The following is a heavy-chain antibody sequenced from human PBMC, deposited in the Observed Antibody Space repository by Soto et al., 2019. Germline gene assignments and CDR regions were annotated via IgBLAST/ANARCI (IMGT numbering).Heavy chain of an antibody. CDR3: AKDASCYSCGA. CDR2: IHYGGST. D-gene: IGHD2-15*01. CDR1: GGSISSSDVY. V-gene: IGHV4-39*01. J-gene: IGHJ4*02. Sequence: SETLALTCAVSGGSISSSDVYWGWFRQSPGKGLEWIGSIHYGGSTYYNPSLESRVTISVDTSKNQFSLSVSSVTAADTAVYYCAKDASCYSCGAWGQGTLVTVSS.